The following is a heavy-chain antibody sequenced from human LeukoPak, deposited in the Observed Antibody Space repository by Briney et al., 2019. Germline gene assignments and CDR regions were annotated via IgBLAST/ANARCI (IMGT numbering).Heavy chain of an antibody. J-gene: IGHJ3*02. CDR1: GYSISYGFY. Sequence: SETLSLTCSVFGYSISYGFYWGWIRQPPGKGLEWIGSIYHSGSTYYHPSLTSRVTISVDTSKNQFSLNLNSVTAADTAVYYCARNYYDTIALGAFDIWGQGTVVTVSS. CDR2: IYHSGST. CDR3: ARNYYDTIALGAFDI. V-gene: IGHV4-38-2*02. D-gene: IGHD3-22*01.